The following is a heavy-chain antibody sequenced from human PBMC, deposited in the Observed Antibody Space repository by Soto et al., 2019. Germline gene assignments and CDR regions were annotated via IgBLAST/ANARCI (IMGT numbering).Heavy chain of an antibody. Sequence: SLRLSCIASGFTLSTYSMTWVRQAPGKGLEWLSYISKSSTTINYADSVKGRFTISRDNAKNSVYLEMSSLRDEDSAVYYCARDPPNFYYYGMDVWGQGTTVTVSS. CDR1: GFTLSTYS. CDR2: ISKSSTTI. CDR3: ARDPPNFYYYGMDV. V-gene: IGHV3-48*02. J-gene: IGHJ6*02. D-gene: IGHD2-8*01.